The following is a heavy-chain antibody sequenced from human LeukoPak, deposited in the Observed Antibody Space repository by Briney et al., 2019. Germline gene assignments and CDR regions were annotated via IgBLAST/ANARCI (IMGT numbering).Heavy chain of an antibody. Sequence: SETLSLTCTVSGGSISSSSYYWGWIRQPPGKGLEWIGSIYYSGSTYYNPSLKSRVTISVDTSKNQFSLKLSSVTAADTAVYYCARHALNYDILTGCSKQWYFDYWGQGTLVTVSS. J-gene: IGHJ4*02. CDR1: GGSISSSSYY. V-gene: IGHV4-39*01. CDR2: IYYSGST. D-gene: IGHD3-9*01. CDR3: ARHALNYDILTGCSKQWYFDY.